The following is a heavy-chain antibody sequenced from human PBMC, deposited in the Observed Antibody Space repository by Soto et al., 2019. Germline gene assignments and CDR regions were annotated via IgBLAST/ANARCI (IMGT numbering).Heavy chain of an antibody. J-gene: IGHJ5*02. Sequence: PGESLKISCKGSGYSFTIYWISWVRQMPGKGLEWMGRIDPSDSYTNYSPSFQGHVTISADKSISTAYLQWSSLKASDTAMYYCARHKNVRYYDILTGYHNWFDPWGQGTLVTVSS. D-gene: IGHD3-9*01. V-gene: IGHV5-10-1*01. CDR3: ARHKNVRYYDILTGYHNWFDP. CDR2: IDPSDSYT. CDR1: GYSFTIYW.